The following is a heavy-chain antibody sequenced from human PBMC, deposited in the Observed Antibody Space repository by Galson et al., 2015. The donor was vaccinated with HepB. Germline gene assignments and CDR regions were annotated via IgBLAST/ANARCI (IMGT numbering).Heavy chain of an antibody. J-gene: IGHJ4*02. D-gene: IGHD1-7*01. CDR2: ISYDGSNK. Sequence: SLRLSCAASGFTFSSYGMHWVRQAPGKGLEWVAVISYDGSNKYYADSVKGRFTISRDNSKSTLYLQMNSLRAEDTAVYYCVRGLELPDYWGQGTLVTVSS. V-gene: IGHV3-30*03. CDR1: GFTFSSYG. CDR3: VRGLELPDY.